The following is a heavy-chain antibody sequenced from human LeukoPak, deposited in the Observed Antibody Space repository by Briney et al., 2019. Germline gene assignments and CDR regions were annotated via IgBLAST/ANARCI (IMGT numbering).Heavy chain of an antibody. CDR2: ISSSGST. D-gene: IGHD4-17*01. V-gene: IGHV4-61*02. CDR1: GDSISSGDYY. J-gene: IGHJ4*02. CDR3: ANQYGDYGADY. Sequence: SQTLSLTCTVSGDSISSGDYYWSWIRQPAGKGLEWIGRISSSGSTYYNPSLKSRVTISVDTSKNQFSLKLSSVTAADTAVYYCANQYGDYGADYWGQGTLVTVSS.